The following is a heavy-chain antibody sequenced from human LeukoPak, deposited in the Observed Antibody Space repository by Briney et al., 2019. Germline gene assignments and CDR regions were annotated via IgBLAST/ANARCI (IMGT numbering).Heavy chain of an antibody. D-gene: IGHD4-23*01. Sequence: GGSLRLSCAASGFTFSSYAMSWVRQAPGKGLEWVSAISGSGGTTYYADSVKGRFTISRDNSKNTLYLQMNSLRAEDTAVYYCARRAGGYSHPYDYRGQGILVTVSS. V-gene: IGHV3-23*01. CDR3: ARRAGGYSHPYDY. CDR2: ISGSGGTT. CDR1: GFTFSSYA. J-gene: IGHJ4*02.